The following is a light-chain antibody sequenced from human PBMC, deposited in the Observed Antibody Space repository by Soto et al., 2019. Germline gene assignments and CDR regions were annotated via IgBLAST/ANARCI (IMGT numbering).Light chain of an antibody. V-gene: IGKV3-11*01. CDR1: QSVSSY. Sequence: EIVLTHSPATLSLSPGEIATLSCRASQSVSSYLAWYQQKPGQAPRLLIYDASNRATGIPARFSGSGSGTDFTHTISSLEPEDFAVYYCQQRSNWLWTFGQGTKVDIK. CDR3: QQRSNWLWT. J-gene: IGKJ1*01. CDR2: DAS.